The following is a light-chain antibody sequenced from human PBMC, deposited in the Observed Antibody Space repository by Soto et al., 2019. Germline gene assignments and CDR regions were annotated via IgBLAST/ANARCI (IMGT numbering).Light chain of an antibody. J-gene: IGKJ1*01. CDR2: GTS. Sequence: EVLLTQSPGTLSLSPGERATLSCRASQSVGSSYLAWYQQKPGQAPRVLIYGTSSRATGIPDRFSGSGSGTDFTLTISRLEPEDFAVYYCQQYNNWWTFGQGTKVDIK. CDR1: QSVGSSY. V-gene: IGKV3-20*01. CDR3: QQYNNWWT.